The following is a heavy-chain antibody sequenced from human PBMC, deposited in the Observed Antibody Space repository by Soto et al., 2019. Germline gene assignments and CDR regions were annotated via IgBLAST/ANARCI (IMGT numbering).Heavy chain of an antibody. J-gene: IGHJ6*02. Sequence: GGSLRLSCAASGFTFSSYSMNWVRQAPGKGLEWVSYVSSSSSTRYYADSVKGRFTISRDNAKNSLYLQMNSLRDEDTAVYYCAKDPERNGPQYYYYYGMDVWGQGTTVTVSS. CDR2: VSSSSSTR. CDR1: GFTFSSYS. V-gene: IGHV3-48*02. CDR3: AKDPERNGPQYYYYYGMDV.